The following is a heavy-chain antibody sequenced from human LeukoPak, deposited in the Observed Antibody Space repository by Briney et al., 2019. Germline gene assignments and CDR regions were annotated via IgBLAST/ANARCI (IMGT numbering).Heavy chain of an antibody. J-gene: IGHJ5*01. V-gene: IGHV4-4*02. CDR1: GGSIISSNW. CDR3: ARDGGAYYGSGSYYNWFDS. D-gene: IGHD3-10*01. CDR2: IHHSGST. Sequence: TSETLSLTCAVSGGSIISSNWWNWVRQSPGKGLEWIGEIHHSGSTNYNPSLQSRVTISVDKSNNQFSLKLSSVTAADTAVYYCARDGGAYYGSGSYYNWFDSWGQGTLVTVSS.